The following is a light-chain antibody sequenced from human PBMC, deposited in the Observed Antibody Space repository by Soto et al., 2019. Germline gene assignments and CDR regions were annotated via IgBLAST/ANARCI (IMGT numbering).Light chain of an antibody. CDR1: SSNIGSHF. Sequence: QSVLTQPPSASGAPGQSVTISCSGRSSNIGSHFVSWYQHLPGTAPKIFIYRDNQRPAGVPDRFSGSKSGISASLAINGLRSEDEGDYFCALWYASLNGPVFGGGTQLTVL. CDR3: ALWYASLNGPV. J-gene: IGLJ7*01. CDR2: RDN. V-gene: IGLV1-47*01.